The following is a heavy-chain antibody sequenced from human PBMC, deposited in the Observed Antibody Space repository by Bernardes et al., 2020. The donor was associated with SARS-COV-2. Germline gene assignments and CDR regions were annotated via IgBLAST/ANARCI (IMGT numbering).Heavy chain of an antibody. Sequence: GGSLRLSCTTSGFTFSSYGIFWVRQAPGKGLEWVAVVSHDGRKQWYADSVKGRFTISRDNSQKTVHLQMNSLRAEDTAMYYCAKDEYYRGSYYYFDYWGQGTQVTVSS. J-gene: IGHJ4*02. D-gene: IGHD1-26*01. CDR1: GFTFSSYG. V-gene: IGHV3-30*18. CDR3: AKDEYYRGSYYYFDY. CDR2: VSHDGRKQ.